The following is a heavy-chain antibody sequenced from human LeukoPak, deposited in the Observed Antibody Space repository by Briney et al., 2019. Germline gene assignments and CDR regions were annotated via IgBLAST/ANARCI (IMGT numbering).Heavy chain of an antibody. D-gene: IGHD2-2*01. J-gene: IGHJ4*02. CDR3: AKDRSSTTSCSNY. V-gene: IGHV3-23*01. CDR1: GFTFSSFG. CDR2: ITGSGETT. Sequence: GGSLRLSCAASGFTFSSFGMNWVRQGPGKGLEWVSSITGSGETTHYADSVKGRFTISRDNSKSMLYLEMNSLRVEDTAIYYCAKDRSSTTSCSNYWGRGTLVTVSS.